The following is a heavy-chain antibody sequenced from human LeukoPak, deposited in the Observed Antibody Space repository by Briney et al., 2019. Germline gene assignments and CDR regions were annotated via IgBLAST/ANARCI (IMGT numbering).Heavy chain of an antibody. D-gene: IGHD1-14*01. J-gene: IGHJ4*02. CDR1: GFTFSSYW. Sequence: GRSLRLSCAASGFTFSSYWMHWVRQVPGKGLVWVARINPGGSSITYADSVKGRFTISRNNAKNTLYLQMDSLRAEDTGVYYCARSNQADDYWGQGTLVTVSS. CDR2: INPGGSSI. V-gene: IGHV3-74*01. CDR3: ARSNQADDY.